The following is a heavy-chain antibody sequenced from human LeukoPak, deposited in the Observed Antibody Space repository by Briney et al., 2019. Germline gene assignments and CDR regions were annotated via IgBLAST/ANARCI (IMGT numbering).Heavy chain of an antibody. CDR1: GYTFTSYG. V-gene: IGHV1-18*01. J-gene: IGHJ4*02. CDR3: ARRDYYDTSGYYPI. D-gene: IGHD3-22*01. Sequence: ASVKVSCKASGYTFTSYGIIWVRQAPGQGLEWMGWISAYNGNTNYAQKLQGRVTMTTDTSTSTAYMELRSLRSDDTAVYYCARRDYYDTSGYYPIWGQGTLVTVSS. CDR2: ISAYNGNT.